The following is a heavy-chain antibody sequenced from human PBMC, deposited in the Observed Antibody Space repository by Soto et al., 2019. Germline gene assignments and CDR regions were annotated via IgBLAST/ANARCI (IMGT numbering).Heavy chain of an antibody. Sequence: GASVKVSCKASGYKFTTYFIHWVRQAPGQGLEWMGMIHPSGDTGYAQKFRGRVTMTMDTSTTTASMELRNLTSEDTAVYFSVRGYCTTSPCSGDFQFWGQGTLVTVSS. CDR2: IHPSGDT. J-gene: IGHJ1*01. CDR3: VRGYCTTSPCSGDFQF. V-gene: IGHV1-46*01. CDR1: GYKFTTYF. D-gene: IGHD2-15*01.